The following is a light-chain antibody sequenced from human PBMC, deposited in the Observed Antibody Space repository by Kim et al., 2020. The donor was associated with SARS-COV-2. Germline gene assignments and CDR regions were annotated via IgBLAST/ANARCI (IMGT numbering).Light chain of an antibody. J-gene: IGLJ3*02. CDR2: LDSDGSH. CDR3: QTWDTGVRL. Sequence: QLVLTQPPSASASLGASVKLTCTLSSGHSNYAIAWHQQQPEKGPRFLMKLDSDGSHNKGDGIPDRFSGSSSGAERYLTISSLQSEDEADYYCQTWDTGVRLFGGGTQLTVL. V-gene: IGLV4-69*02. CDR1: SGHSNYA.